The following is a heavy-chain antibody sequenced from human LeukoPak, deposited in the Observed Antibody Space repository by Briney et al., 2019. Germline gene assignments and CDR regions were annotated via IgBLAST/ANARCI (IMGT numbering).Heavy chain of an antibody. CDR2: ISGSGGTT. CDR3: AKGGSLFTD. V-gene: IGHV3-23*01. CDR1: GFTFSSNT. D-gene: IGHD2-15*01. J-gene: IGHJ4*02. Sequence: PGGSLRLSCAASGFTFSSNTLTGVRQAPGKRLEWVSAISGSGGTTYYADSVKGRFTTSRDNSKNTLYLRMNSLRAEDTAIYYCAKGGSLFTDWGLGTLVTVSS.